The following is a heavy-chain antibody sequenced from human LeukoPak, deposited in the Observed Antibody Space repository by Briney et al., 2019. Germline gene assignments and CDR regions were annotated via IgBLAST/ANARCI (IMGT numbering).Heavy chain of an antibody. Sequence: SVKVSCKVSGGTFSSYAISWVRQAPGQGLEWMGGIIPIFGTANYAQKFQGRVTITADESTSTAYMELSSLRSEDTAVYYCARNDAVLSSWFDPRGQGTLVTVSS. V-gene: IGHV1-69*13. CDR1: GGTFSSYA. J-gene: IGHJ5*02. CDR2: IIPIFGTA. D-gene: IGHD3-3*02. CDR3: ARNDAVLSSWFDP.